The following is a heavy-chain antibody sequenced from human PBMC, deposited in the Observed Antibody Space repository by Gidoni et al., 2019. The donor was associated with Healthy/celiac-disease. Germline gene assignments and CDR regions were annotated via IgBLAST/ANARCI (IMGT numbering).Heavy chain of an antibody. CDR3: ARTPSVGATTQVVFDY. V-gene: IGHV2-70*01. J-gene: IGHJ4*02. CDR2: IDWDDDK. D-gene: IGHD1-26*01. Sequence: QVTLRESGPALVKLTQTLTLTCTFSWFSLSTSGMCVSWIRQPPGKALEWLALIDWDDDKYYSTSLKTRLTISKDTSKNQVVLKMTNMDPVDTATYYCARTPSVGATTQVVFDYWGQGTLVTVSS. CDR1: WFSLSTSGMC.